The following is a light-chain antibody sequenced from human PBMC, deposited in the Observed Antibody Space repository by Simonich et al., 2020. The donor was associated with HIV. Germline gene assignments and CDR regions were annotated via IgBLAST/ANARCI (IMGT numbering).Light chain of an antibody. CDR1: SSDIGGYSY. V-gene: IGLV2-14*03. Sequence: QSALTQPASVSGSPGQSITISCTGTSSDIGGYSYVSWYHKHPGKAPKIIIYDVNKRPSGISNGFSGSKSGNTASLTISGLQAEDEADYYCSSYISSITYVLFGGGTKLTVL. J-gene: IGLJ2*01. CDR2: DVN. CDR3: SSYISSITYVL.